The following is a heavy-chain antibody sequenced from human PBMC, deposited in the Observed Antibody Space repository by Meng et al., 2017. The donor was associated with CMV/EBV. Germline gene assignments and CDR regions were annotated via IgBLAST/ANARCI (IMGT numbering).Heavy chain of an antibody. Sequence: GGSLRLSCAASGFTFSSYSMNWVRQAPGKGLEWVSSISSSSSHIYYADSVKGRFTISRDNAKNSLYLQMNSLRAEDTAVYYCARESTIFGVVIPNYYYYGMDVWGQGTTVTVSS. CDR2: ISSSSSHI. V-gene: IGHV3-21*01. J-gene: IGHJ6*02. D-gene: IGHD3-3*01. CDR1: GFTFSSYS. CDR3: ARESTIFGVVIPNYYYYGMDV.